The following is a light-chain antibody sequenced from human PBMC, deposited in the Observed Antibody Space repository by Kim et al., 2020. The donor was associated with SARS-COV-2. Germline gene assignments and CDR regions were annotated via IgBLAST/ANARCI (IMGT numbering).Light chain of an antibody. Sequence: LPPGERPPPSCRASQSVGSSFSWYQQKPVQAPRLLIYDAFSRATGIPARFSGSGSGTDFTLTISSLEPEEFAVYYCQQRGNWPLTFGQGTKVDIK. CDR3: QQRGNWPLT. V-gene: IGKV3-11*01. CDR1: QSVGSS. CDR2: DAF. J-gene: IGKJ1*01.